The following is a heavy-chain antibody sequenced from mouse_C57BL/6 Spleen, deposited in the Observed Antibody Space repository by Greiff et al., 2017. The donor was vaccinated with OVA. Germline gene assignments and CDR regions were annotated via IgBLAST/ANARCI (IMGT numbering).Heavy chain of an antibody. CDR1: GFTFSSYA. Sequence: EVMLVESGGGLVKPGGSLKLSCAASGFTFSSYAMSWVRQTPEKRLEWVATISDGGSYTYYPDKVKGRFTISRDNAKNNLYLQMSHLKSEDTAMYYCARAPIYYYGSSSFYYYAMDYWGQGTSVTVSS. CDR2: ISDGGSYT. J-gene: IGHJ4*01. D-gene: IGHD1-1*01. CDR3: ARAPIYYYGSSSFYYYAMDY. V-gene: IGHV5-4*03.